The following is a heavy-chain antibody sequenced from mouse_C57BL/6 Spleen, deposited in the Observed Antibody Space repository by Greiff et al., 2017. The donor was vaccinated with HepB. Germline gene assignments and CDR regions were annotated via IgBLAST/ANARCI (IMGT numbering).Heavy chain of an antibody. CDR1: GYTFTSYG. J-gene: IGHJ4*01. D-gene: IGHD1-1*01. CDR3: ARRGVVGGAMDY. Sequence: VQLQESGAELARPGASVKLSCKASGYTFTSYGISWVKQRTGQGLEWIGEIYPRSGNTYYNEKFKGKATLTADKSSSTAYMELRSLTSEDSAVYFCARRGVVGGAMDYWGQGTSVTVSS. V-gene: IGHV1-81*01. CDR2: IYPRSGNT.